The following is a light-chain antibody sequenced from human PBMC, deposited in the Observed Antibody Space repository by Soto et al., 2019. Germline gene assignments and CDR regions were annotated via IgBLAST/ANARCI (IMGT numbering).Light chain of an antibody. V-gene: IGKV3-11*01. Sequence: EIVLTQSPATLSLSPGERATLSCRASQSVSSYLAWYQHKPGQAPRLLIYDASSRAPGIPARFSGSGSGTDFTLTISSLEPEDFAVYYCQQRSNWPRLTFGGGTMVEIK. CDR2: DAS. J-gene: IGKJ4*01. CDR1: QSVSSY. CDR3: QQRSNWPRLT.